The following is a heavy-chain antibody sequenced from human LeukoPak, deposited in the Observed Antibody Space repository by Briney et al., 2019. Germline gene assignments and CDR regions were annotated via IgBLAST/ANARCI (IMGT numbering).Heavy chain of an antibody. V-gene: IGHV3-33*05. CDR3: AELGITMIGGV. Sequence: GGSLRLSCAASGFTFSSYGIHWVRQAPGKGLEWVAVISYDGSNKYYADSVKGRFTISRDNSKNTLYLQMNSLRAEDTAVYYCAELGITMIGGVWGKGTTVTISS. CDR2: ISYDGSNK. CDR1: GFTFSSYG. D-gene: IGHD3-10*02. J-gene: IGHJ6*04.